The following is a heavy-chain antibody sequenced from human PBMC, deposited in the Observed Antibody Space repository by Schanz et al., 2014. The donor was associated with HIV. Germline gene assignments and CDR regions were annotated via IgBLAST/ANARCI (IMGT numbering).Heavy chain of an antibody. CDR2: SSTSTYR. D-gene: IGHD3-10*01. Sequence: VQLVESGGGLIQPGGSRRLSCAASGFAVSGNYMSWVRQAPGKGLEWIASISSTSTYRFYAASVKGRFTISRDNSEDTLYLQMNSLGVDDSAMYYCVKRGSEAYSDTWFADSWGQGTLVTVSS. J-gene: IGHJ4*02. V-gene: IGHV3-53*01. CDR1: GFAVSGNY. CDR3: VKRGSEAYSDTWFADS.